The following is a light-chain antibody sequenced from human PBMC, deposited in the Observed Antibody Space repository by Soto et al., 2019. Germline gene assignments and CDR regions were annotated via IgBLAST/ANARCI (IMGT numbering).Light chain of an antibody. CDR1: QSVSSSY. CDR3: QEYGSSPWT. J-gene: IGKJ1*01. Sequence: EIVLTQSPGTLSLSPGERATLSCRASQSVSSSYLAWYQQKPGQAPRLLIYGASSRATGIPDRFSGSGSGTGFTLTISRLGPEDFAVYYCQEYGSSPWTFGQGTKVEIK. V-gene: IGKV3-20*01. CDR2: GAS.